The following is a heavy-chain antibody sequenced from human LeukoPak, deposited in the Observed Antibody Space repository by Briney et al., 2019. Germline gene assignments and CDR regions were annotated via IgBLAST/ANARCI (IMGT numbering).Heavy chain of an antibody. Sequence: GGSLRLSCAASGFTFSDHYMDWVRQGPGKGLEWVGRSRDKAHSYTTEYAASVKGRFTISRDDSKNSLYLQMNSLRTEDTAVYYCARVERTYNHGHWGQGTLVTVSS. D-gene: IGHD1-1*01. CDR2: SRDKAHSYTT. J-gene: IGHJ4*02. V-gene: IGHV3-72*01. CDR3: ARVERTYNHGH. CDR1: GFTFSDHY.